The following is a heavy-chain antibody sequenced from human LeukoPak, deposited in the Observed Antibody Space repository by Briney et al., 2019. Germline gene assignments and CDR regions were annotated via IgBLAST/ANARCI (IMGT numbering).Heavy chain of an antibody. CDR3: ARVPTVTFFDY. J-gene: IGHJ4*02. CDR2: IYYSGST. D-gene: IGHD4-17*01. V-gene: IGHV4-59*08. Sequence: SETLSLTCTVSGGSISSYYWSWIRQPPGKGLEYIGYIYYSGSTYYNPSLKSRVTISVDTSKNQFSLKLSSVTAADTAVYYCARVPTVTFFDYWGQGTLVTVSS. CDR1: GGSISSYY.